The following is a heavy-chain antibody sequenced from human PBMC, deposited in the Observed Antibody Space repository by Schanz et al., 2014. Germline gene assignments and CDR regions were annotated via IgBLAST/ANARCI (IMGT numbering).Heavy chain of an antibody. J-gene: IGHJ6*03. CDR1: GGTFSSST. CDR3: ASGEARVTSSGVVIVPMNV. Sequence: QVQLVQSGAEVKKPGSSVKVSCKASGGTFSSSTLTWVRQAPGQGLEWMGRIIPILDKTNYAQKFQGRVTITRDTSASIVYMELSSLRSEDTAVFFCASGEARVTSSGVVIVPMNVWGKGTTVTVSS. D-gene: IGHD3-3*01. CDR2: IIPILDKT. V-gene: IGHV1-69*02.